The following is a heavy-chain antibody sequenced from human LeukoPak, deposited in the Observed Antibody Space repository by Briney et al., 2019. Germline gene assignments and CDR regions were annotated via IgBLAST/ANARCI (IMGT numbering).Heavy chain of an antibody. CDR1: GFTFSDYY. J-gene: IGHJ5*02. CDR2: ISSSSTYT. D-gene: IGHD4-17*01. CDR3: ARVGFTVTTDRSRFDP. V-gene: IGHV3-11*05. Sequence: PGGSLRLSRAASGFTFSDYYMSWIRQAPGKGLEWVSYISSSSTYTKYAASVKGRFTISRDNAKNSLHLQMNSLRAEDTAVYYCARVGFTVTTDRSRFDPWGQGTLVTVSS.